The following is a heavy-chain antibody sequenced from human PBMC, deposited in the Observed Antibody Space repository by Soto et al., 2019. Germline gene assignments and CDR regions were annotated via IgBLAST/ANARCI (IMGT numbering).Heavy chain of an antibody. J-gene: IGHJ4*02. CDR2: IYYSGST. V-gene: IGHV4-59*01. CDR3: AKLTWGFYFDY. Sequence: SETLSLTCTVSGGSISSYYWSWIRQPPGKGLEWIGYIYYSGSTNYNPPLKSRVTISVDTSKNQFSLKLSSVTAADTAVYYCAKLTWGFYFDYWGQGTLVTVSS. D-gene: IGHD7-27*01. CDR1: GGSISSYY.